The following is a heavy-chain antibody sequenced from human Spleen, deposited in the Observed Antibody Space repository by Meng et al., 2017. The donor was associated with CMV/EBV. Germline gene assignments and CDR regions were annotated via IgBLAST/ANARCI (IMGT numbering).Heavy chain of an antibody. CDR1: GGSFSGYY. CDR2: INHSGST. V-gene: IGHV4-34*01. J-gene: IGHJ4*02. CDR3: SRSGYFFSPSPFDY. D-gene: IGHD3-22*01. Sequence: CAVYGGSFSGYYWSWIRQPPGKGLEWIGEINHSGSTNYNPSLKSRVTISVDTSKNQFSLKLSSVTAADTAVYYCSRSGYFFSPSPFDYWGQGTLVTVSS.